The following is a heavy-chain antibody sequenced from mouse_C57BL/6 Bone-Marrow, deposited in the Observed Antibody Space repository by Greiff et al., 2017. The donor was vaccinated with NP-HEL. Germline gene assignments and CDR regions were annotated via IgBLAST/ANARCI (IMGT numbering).Heavy chain of an antibody. D-gene: IGHD2-4*01. Sequence: DVKLVESGGDLVKPGGSLKLSCAASGFTFSSYGMSWVRQTPDKRLEWVATISSGGSYTYYPDSVKGRFNISRDNAKNTLYLQMSSMKSEDTAMYYCASPYDYDVAWFAYWGQGTLVTVSA. J-gene: IGHJ3*01. CDR2: ISSGGSYT. V-gene: IGHV5-6*02. CDR3: ASPYDYDVAWFAY. CDR1: GFTFSSYG.